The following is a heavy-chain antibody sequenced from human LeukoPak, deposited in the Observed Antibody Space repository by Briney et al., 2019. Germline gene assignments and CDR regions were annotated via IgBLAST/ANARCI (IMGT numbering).Heavy chain of an antibody. CDR2: ISSSGSTI. CDR1: GFTFSSYE. V-gene: IGHV3-48*03. J-gene: IGHJ6*02. Sequence: PGGSLRLSCAASGFTFSSYEMNWVRQAPGKGLEWVSYISSSGSTIYYADSVKGRFTISRDNAKNSLYLQMNSLRAEDTAVYYCARVEELWFEYYYYGMDVWGQGTTVTVSS. CDR3: ARVEELWFEYYYYGMDV. D-gene: IGHD2-21*01.